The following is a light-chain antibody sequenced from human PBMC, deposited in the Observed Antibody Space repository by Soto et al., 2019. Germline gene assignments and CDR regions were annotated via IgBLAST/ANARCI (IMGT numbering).Light chain of an antibody. J-gene: IGLJ1*01. CDR3: CSFAGSYTSYV. V-gene: IGLV2-11*01. Sequence: QSALTQPASVSGSPGQSITISCTGTSSDVGGYNYVSWYQQHPGKAPKLMIYEVSNRPSGVPDRFSASKSGNTASLTISGLQAEDGADYYCCSFAGSYTSYVFGTGTKLTVL. CDR1: SSDVGGYNY. CDR2: EVS.